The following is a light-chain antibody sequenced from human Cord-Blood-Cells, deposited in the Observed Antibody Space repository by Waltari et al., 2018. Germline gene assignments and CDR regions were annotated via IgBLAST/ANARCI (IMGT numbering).Light chain of an antibody. J-gene: IGKJ2*01. CDR2: DAS. V-gene: IGKV1-5*01. CDR3: QQYNSYSYT. CDR1: QSISSW. Sequence: DIQMTQSPSTLSASVGDRVTITCRASQSISSWLAWYQQKPGKAPKLRIYDASSLESGVPSRFRVSGSGTEFTLTISSLQPDDFATDYCQQYNSYSYTFGQGTKLEIK.